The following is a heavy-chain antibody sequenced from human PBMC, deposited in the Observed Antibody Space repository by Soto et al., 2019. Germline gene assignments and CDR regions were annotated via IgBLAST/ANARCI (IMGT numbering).Heavy chain of an antibody. CDR1: GYTFSSYV. CDR2: VNAANGDT. V-gene: IGHV1-3*01. CDR3: ARASSHHDGFDI. J-gene: IGHJ3*02. Sequence: QVQLVQSGGEVKKPGASVTISCKASGYTFSSYVIHWVRQAPGQRPEWMGWVNAANGDTRYSQKFQGRVTITRDTFATTGYMELSSLTSEDTAVFYCARASSHHDGFDIWGQGTKVTVSS.